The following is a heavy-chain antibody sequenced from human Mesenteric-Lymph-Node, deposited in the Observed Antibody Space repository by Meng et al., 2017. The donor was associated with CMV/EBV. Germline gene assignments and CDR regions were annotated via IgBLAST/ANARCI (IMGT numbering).Heavy chain of an antibody. CDR1: GYSFTDFY. Sequence: ASVKVSCKASGYSFTDFYIHWVRQAPGQGLEWMGWINPNTGDTNFAQSFQGGVTMTRDTSISTAYMELSRLRSDDTAVYYCARSTPMDIVVVPAAASSEYYFDYWGQGTLVTVSS. V-gene: IGHV1-2*02. J-gene: IGHJ4*02. D-gene: IGHD2-2*03. CDR2: INPNTGDT. CDR3: ARSTPMDIVVVPAAASSEYYFDY.